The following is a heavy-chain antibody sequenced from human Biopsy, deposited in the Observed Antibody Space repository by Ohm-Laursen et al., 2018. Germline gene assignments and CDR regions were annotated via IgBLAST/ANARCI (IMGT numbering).Heavy chain of an antibody. Sequence: SVKVSCKVSGYTLTELSIHWVRQTGGKGLEWMGGFDREERKTVYAQKFQDRVTVAADTSTSTATMELRSLRSDDTAVYYCATKLTGYFHHWGQGTLVIVSS. CDR3: ATKLTGYFHH. J-gene: IGHJ1*01. D-gene: IGHD3-9*01. CDR2: FDREERKT. V-gene: IGHV1-24*01. CDR1: GYTLTELS.